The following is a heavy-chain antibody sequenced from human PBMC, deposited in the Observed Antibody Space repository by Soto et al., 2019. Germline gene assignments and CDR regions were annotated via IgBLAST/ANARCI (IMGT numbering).Heavy chain of an antibody. J-gene: IGHJ4*02. D-gene: IGHD3-3*01. CDR2: IIPIFGTA. CDR3: ALSGGDYDFWSGQNFDY. CDR1: GGTFSSYA. Sequence: SVKVSCKASGGTFSSYAISWVRQAPGQGLEWMGGIIPIFGTANYAQKFQGRVTITADESTSTAYMELSSLRSEDTAVYYCALSGGDYDFWSGQNFDYWGQGTLVTVSS. V-gene: IGHV1-69*13.